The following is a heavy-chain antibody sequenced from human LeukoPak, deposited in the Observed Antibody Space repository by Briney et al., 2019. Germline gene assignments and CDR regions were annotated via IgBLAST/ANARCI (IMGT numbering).Heavy chain of an antibody. CDR2: INPNSGGT. CDR1: GYTFTGYY. Sequence: ASVKVSCKASGYTFTGYYMHWVRQAPGQGLEWMGWINPNSGGTNYAQKFQGRVTMTRDTSISTAYMEPSRLGSDDTAVYYCARDVGRIAVAGTDWFDPWGQGTLVTVSS. V-gene: IGHV1-2*02. D-gene: IGHD6-19*01. CDR3: ARDVGRIAVAGTDWFDP. J-gene: IGHJ5*02.